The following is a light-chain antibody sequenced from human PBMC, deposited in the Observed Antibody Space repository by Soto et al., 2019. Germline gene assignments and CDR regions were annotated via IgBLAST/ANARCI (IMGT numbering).Light chain of an antibody. CDR3: SAWDDGLSGPV. Sequence: QSVLTQSPSVSGTPGQRATISCSGSNLNIGSNFVYWYQQFSGTAPKLLIYRSDQRPSGVPDRFSGSKSGTSASLVINGLRYEDEADYYCSAWDDGLSGPVFGGGTKLTVL. CDR2: RSD. CDR1: NLNIGSNF. V-gene: IGLV1-47*01. J-gene: IGLJ3*02.